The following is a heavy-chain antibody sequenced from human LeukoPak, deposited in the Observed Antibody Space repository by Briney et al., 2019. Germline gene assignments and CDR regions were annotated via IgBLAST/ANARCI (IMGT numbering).Heavy chain of an antibody. Sequence: ASVTVSCTASGYTFTSYAMHWVRQAPGQRLEWMGWINAGNGNTKYSQKFQGRVTITRDTSASTAYMELSSLRSEDTAVYYCARVGLIYCSSTSCYAGIKRFDYWGQGTLVTVSS. V-gene: IGHV1-3*01. D-gene: IGHD2-2*01. J-gene: IGHJ4*02. CDR2: INAGNGNT. CDR3: ARVGLIYCSSTSCYAGIKRFDY. CDR1: GYTFTSYA.